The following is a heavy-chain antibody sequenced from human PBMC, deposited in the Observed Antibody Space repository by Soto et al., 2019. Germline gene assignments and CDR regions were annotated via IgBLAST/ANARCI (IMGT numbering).Heavy chain of an antibody. CDR1: GGSISSYY. V-gene: IGHV4-59*04. CDR3: ARRGSSSWYGY. Sequence: PSETLSLTCTVSGGSISSYYWSWIRPPPGKGLEWIGYIYYSGSTYYNPSLKSRVTISVDTSKNQFSLKLSSVTAADTAVYYCARRGSSSWYGYWGQGTLVTVSS. D-gene: IGHD6-13*01. J-gene: IGHJ4*02. CDR2: IYYSGST.